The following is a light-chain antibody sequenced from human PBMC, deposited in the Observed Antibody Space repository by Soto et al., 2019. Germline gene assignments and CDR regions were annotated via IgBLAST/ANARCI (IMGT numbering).Light chain of an antibody. CDR2: GAS. Sequence: EIVMTQSPATLSVSPGERATLSCRASQSVSSNLAWYQQKPGQAPRLLIYGASIRDTGIPSRFSGSGSGTEFTLTISSLQSEDFAVYYCQQYNNWPRTFGQGTKVEIK. CDR1: QSVSSN. J-gene: IGKJ1*01. V-gene: IGKV3D-15*01. CDR3: QQYNNWPRT.